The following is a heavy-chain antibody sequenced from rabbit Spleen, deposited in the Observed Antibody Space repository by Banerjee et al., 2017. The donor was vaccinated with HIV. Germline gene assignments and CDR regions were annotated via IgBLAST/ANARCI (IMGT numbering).Heavy chain of an antibody. D-gene: IGHD2-1*01. CDR2: IYGGNGNI. Sequence: QEQLVESGGGLVQPEGSLTLTCTASGFSFSSSYWMCWVRQAPGKGLEWIACIYGGNGNIWSATWAKGRFTISKASSTTVTLQVTSLTAADTATYFCARGSATMTMVITGYYLSLWGQGTLVTVS. V-gene: IGHV1S45*01. CDR3: ARGSATMTMVITGYYLSL. J-gene: IGHJ4*01. CDR1: GFSFSSSYW.